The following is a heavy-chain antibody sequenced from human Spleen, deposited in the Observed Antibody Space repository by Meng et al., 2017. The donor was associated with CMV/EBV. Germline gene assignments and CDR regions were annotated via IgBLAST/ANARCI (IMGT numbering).Heavy chain of an antibody. CDR2: IRYDGSNK. CDR1: GFTFSNYG. Sequence: GESLKISCAASGFTFSNYGMHWVRQAPGKGLEWVAFIRYDGSNKYYADSVKGRFTISRDNSKNTLYLQMNSLRAEDTAMYYCAKDRGTVTKTYGMDVWGQGTTVTVSS. D-gene: IGHD4-11*01. V-gene: IGHV3-30*02. J-gene: IGHJ6*02. CDR3: AKDRGTVTKTYGMDV.